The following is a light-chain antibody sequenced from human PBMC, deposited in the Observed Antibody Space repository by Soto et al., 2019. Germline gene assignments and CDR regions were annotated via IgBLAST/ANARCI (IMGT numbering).Light chain of an antibody. J-gene: IGKJ5*01. CDR1: QSVLYSSNNNNY. Sequence: DIVMTQSPDSLAVSLGERATINCKSSQSVLYSSNNNNYIAWYQQKPGQAPRLLIYDASNRATGIPARFSGSGSGTDFTLTISSLEPEDFAVYYCQQRSNWPITFGQGTRLEIK. CDR2: DAS. V-gene: IGKV4-1*01. CDR3: QQRSNWPIT.